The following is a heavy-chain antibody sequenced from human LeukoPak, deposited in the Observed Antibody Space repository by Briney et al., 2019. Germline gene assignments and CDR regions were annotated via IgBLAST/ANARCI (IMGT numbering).Heavy chain of an antibody. J-gene: IGHJ4*02. V-gene: IGHV3-30*01. CDR2: ISYDGSNK. CDR3: ARGGEGGATSLANYYFDY. D-gene: IGHD1-26*01. Sequence: PGGSLRLSCAASGFTFSSYAMHWVRQAPGKGLEWVAIISYDGSNKYYADSVKGRFTISRDNSKNTLYLQMNSLRAEDTAVYYCARGGEGGATSLANYYFDYWGQGTLVTVSS. CDR1: GFTFSSYA.